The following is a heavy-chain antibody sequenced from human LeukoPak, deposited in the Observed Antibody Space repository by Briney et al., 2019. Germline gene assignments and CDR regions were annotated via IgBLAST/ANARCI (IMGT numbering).Heavy chain of an antibody. CDR1: GYSISSGFY. J-gene: IGHJ3*02. Sequence: SETLSLTCTVSGYSISSGFYWGWIRQPPGKGLEWIGSIYHSGSTYYNPSLKSRVTISVDTSKNQFSLKLSSVTAADTAVYYCARGQISSWYYIDAFDIWGQGTMVTVSS. CDR2: IYHSGST. D-gene: IGHD6-13*01. CDR3: ARGQISSWYYIDAFDI. V-gene: IGHV4-38-2*02.